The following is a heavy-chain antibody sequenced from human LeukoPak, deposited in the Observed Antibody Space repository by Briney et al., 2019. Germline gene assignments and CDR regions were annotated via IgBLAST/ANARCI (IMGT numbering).Heavy chain of an antibody. J-gene: IGHJ4*02. CDR1: GGSLYSYY. CDR2: IYYSGVT. V-gene: IGHV4-59*08. D-gene: IGHD5-24*01. Sequence: SGTLSLTCTVSGGSLYSYYRSWIRQPPGKGLEWIGYIYYSGVTNYNPSLKSRVTISVDTTKNQFSLKLSSVTAADMAVYYCARNRDGYNGIDYWGQGTLVSVSS. CDR3: ARNRDGYNGIDY.